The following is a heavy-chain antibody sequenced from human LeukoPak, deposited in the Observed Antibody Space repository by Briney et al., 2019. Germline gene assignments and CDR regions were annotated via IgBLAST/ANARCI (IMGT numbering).Heavy chain of an antibody. J-gene: IGHJ3*02. CDR3: ARALYGDNGGGAFDI. D-gene: IGHD4-17*01. V-gene: IGHV1-2*02. CDR2: INPNSGGT. Sequence: ASVKVPCKASGYTFTSYGISWVRQASGQGLEWMGWINPNSGGTNYAQEFEGRVTMTRQKSISTAHMELTRLRSDDTAVYYCARALYGDNGGGAFDIWGRGTMVTVSS. CDR1: GYTFTSYG.